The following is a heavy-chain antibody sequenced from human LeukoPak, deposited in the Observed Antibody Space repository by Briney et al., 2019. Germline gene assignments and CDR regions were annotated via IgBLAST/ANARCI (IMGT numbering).Heavy chain of an antibody. J-gene: IGHJ6*02. CDR2: ISAYNGNT. V-gene: IGHV1-18*01. Sequence: VASVKVSCKASGYTFTSYGISWVRQAPGRGLEWMGWISAYNGNTNYAQKLQGRVTMTTDTSTSTAYMELRSLRSDDTAVYYCATDFGSMYYYGMDVWGQGTTVTVSS. D-gene: IGHD3-3*01. CDR1: GYTFTSYG. CDR3: ATDFGSMYYYGMDV.